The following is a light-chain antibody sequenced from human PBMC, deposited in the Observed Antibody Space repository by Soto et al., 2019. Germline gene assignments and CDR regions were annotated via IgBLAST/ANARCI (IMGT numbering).Light chain of an antibody. J-gene: IGKJ1*01. CDR1: QSVTYDQ. V-gene: IGKV3-20*01. CDR2: GAS. CDR3: QQYGDLPPT. Sequence: ENLLTQSPGTLSLSPGERATLSCRASQSVTYDQLAWYRQTPGQAPRLLIYGASSRAAGIPDRFSGSGSGTDFTLTISRLEPEDFVVYHCQQYGDLPPTFGQGTKVDIK.